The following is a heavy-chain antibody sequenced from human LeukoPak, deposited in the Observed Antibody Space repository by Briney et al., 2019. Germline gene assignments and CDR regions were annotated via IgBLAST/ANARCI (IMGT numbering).Heavy chain of an antibody. J-gene: IGHJ6*02. Sequence: GVSVKVSCKASGDTVRGYGFIWVRQAPGQGLEGMGWISVYNGNTGYVQQFQARVSMTTDTSTSTAYMELRNLRSDDTALYYCATINYDFWSRNMEVWGQGTTVIVSS. CDR1: GDTVRGYG. D-gene: IGHD3-3*01. CDR3: ATINYDFWSRNMEV. CDR2: ISVYNGNT. V-gene: IGHV1-18*01.